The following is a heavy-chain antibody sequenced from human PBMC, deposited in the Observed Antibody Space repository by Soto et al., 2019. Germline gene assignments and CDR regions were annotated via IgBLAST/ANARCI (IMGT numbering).Heavy chain of an antibody. V-gene: IGHV1-8*01. CDR2: MNPNSGNT. Sequence: QVQLVQSGAEVKKPGASVKVSCKASGYTFTSYDINWVRQATGQGLEWMGWMNPNSGNTGYAQKFQGRVTMTRNTSISTDYMELSSLRSEDTAVYYCARGVNYYGSGSYYMDVWGQGTTVTVSS. D-gene: IGHD3-10*01. CDR3: ARGVNYYGSGSYYMDV. CDR1: GYTFTSYD. J-gene: IGHJ6*02.